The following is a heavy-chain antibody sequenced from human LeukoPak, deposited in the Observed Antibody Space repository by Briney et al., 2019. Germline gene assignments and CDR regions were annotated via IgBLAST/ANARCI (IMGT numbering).Heavy chain of an antibody. J-gene: IGHJ4*02. D-gene: IGHD5-18*01. CDR2: ISYDGSNK. CDR3: ARGDTATFDY. Sequence: GRSLRLSCAASGFTFSSYAMHWVRQAPGKGLEWMAVISYDGSNKYYADSVKGRFTISRDNSKNTLYLQMNSLRAEDTAVYYCARGDTATFDYWGQGTLVTVSS. CDR1: GFTFSSYA. V-gene: IGHV3-30-3*01.